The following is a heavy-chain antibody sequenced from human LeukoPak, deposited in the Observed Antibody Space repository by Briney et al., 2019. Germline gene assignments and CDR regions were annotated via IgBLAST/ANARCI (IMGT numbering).Heavy chain of an antibody. J-gene: IGHJ5*02. CDR1: GYSFTSYW. D-gene: IGHD3-3*01. Sequence: GESLKISCKGSGYSFTSYWIGWVRQMPGKGLEWMVIIYLGDSDTRYSPSFQGQVTISADKSISTAFLQWSSLKASDTAMYYCARQSTFWSGYYSWFDPWGQGTLVTVSS. CDR2: IYLGDSDT. V-gene: IGHV5-51*01. CDR3: ARQSTFWSGYYSWFDP.